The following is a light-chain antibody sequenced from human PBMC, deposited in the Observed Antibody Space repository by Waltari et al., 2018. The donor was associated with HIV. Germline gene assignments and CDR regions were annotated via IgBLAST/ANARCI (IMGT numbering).Light chain of an antibody. J-gene: IGLJ3*02. CDR1: SNNVGHHA. CDR3: SAWDITLSAWV. CDR2: RIS. Sequence: QPGMTQPLSLSEDLRPNVTINCTRYSNNVGHHATVWLKQHRGRPPQVIFFRISVRPPGIPERISASRSGNTASLTIIGLQSEDEADYFCSAWDITLSAWVFGGGTQVTV. V-gene: IGLV10-54*01.